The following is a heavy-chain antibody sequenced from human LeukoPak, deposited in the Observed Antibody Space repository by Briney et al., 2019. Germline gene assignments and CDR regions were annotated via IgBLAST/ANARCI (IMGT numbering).Heavy chain of an antibody. CDR3: VRATWSGYYRVHRFDP. J-gene: IGHJ5*02. CDR2: INPNSGGT. V-gene: IGHV1-2*02. Sequence: ASVRVSCKASGYTFTGYYMHWVRQAPGQGLEWMGWINPNSGGTNYAQKFQGRVTMTRDTSISTAYMELSRLRSDDTAVYYCVRATWSGYYRVHRFDPWGQGTLVTVSS. D-gene: IGHD3-3*01. CDR1: GYTFTGYY.